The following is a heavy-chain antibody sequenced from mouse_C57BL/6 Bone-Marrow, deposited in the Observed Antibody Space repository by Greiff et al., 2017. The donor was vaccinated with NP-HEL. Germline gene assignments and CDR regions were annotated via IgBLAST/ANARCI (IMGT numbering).Heavy chain of an antibody. Sequence: VQLQQPGAELVMPGASVKLSCKASGYTFTSYWMHWVKQRPGQGLEWIGEIDPSDSYTNYNQTFKGKFTLTVDKSSSTAYMQLRSLTSEDSAVYYCARSLLGGFAYWGQGTLVTVSA. CDR2: IDPSDSYT. CDR3: ARSLLGGFAY. CDR1: GYTFTSYW. V-gene: IGHV1-69*01. D-gene: IGHD3-1*01. J-gene: IGHJ3*01.